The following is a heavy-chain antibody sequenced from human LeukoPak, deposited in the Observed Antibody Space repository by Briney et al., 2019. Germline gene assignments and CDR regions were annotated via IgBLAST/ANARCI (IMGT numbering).Heavy chain of an antibody. CDR1: GYTLSELS. CDR2: FDVAETDT. CDR3: SSSGVEEWQGLHF. J-gene: IGHJ4*02. D-gene: IGHD3-3*01. V-gene: IGHV1-24*01. Sequence: ASVKVSCKASGYTLSELSMHWVRQSPGKGLEWMGGFDVAETDTIYAQKFQGRVTMTEDSSTDTAYMELHSLSSEDTAIYYCSSSGVEEWQGLHFWGQGTLVTVSS.